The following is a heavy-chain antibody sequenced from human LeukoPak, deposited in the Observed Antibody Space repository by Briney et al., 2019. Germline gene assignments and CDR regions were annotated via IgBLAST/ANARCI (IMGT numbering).Heavy chain of an antibody. J-gene: IGHJ4*02. CDR1: GGSISSGNYY. CDR2: IYHSGST. D-gene: IGHD3-16*01. Sequence: SETLSLTCTVSGGSISSGNYYWGWIRQAPGKGLEWIGNIYHSGSTYYNPSLKSRVTISVDTSKNQFSLKLNSVTAADTAVYYCARATYYVWGSYLSVDYWGQGSLVTLSS. V-gene: IGHV4-39*01. CDR3: ARATYYVWGSYLSVDY.